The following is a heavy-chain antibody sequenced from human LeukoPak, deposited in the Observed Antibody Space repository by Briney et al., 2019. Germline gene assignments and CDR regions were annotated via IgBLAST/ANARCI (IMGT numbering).Heavy chain of an antibody. V-gene: IGHV1-2*02. Sequence: ASVKVSCKASGYTFTGYYMHWVRQAPGQGLEWMGWINPNSGDTNYAQKFQGRVTMTRDTSISTAYMELSRLRSDDTAVYYCARAQAYYYDSSGVLAYWGQGTLVTVSS. J-gene: IGHJ4*02. CDR1: GYTFTGYY. CDR3: ARAQAYYYDSSGVLAY. CDR2: INPNSGDT. D-gene: IGHD3-22*01.